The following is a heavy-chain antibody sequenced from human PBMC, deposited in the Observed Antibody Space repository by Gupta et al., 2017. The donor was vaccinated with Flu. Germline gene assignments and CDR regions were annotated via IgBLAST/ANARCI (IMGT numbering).Heavy chain of an antibody. CDR3: GKNKDDYLQGYFES. J-gene: IGHJ4*02. CDR1: GFWSSPHA. Sequence: EVQLLESGGGLVQPGGSVRLSCAALGFWSSPHASAWVGPAQGRRPQWVSAISSGDESKSYAAPVKGRFTTYRDNSKRTLYLQMNSLGAEDTALYYCGKNKDDYLQGYFESWGQGVLVTVSS. D-gene: IGHD4-17*01. CDR2: ISSGDESK. V-gene: IGHV3-23*01.